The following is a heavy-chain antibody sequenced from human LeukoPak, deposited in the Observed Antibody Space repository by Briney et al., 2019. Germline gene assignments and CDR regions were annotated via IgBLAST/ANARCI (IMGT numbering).Heavy chain of an antibody. D-gene: IGHD5-12*01. CDR2: ISAYNGNT. CDR3: SRDSGSGFDHYYMDV. CDR1: GYTFTNHG. V-gene: IGHV1-18*01. J-gene: IGHJ6*03. Sequence: ASVKVSCKASGYTFTNHGISWVRQAPGQGLEWMGWISAYNGNTKYTQKFQGRVTMTTDAATYTAYMDLRSLRSDDSATYYCSRDSGSGFDHYYMDVWGEGTTVTVSS.